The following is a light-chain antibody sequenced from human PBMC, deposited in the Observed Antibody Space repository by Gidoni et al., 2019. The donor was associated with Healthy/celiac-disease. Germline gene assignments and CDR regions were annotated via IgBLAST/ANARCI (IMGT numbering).Light chain of an antibody. Sequence: HSALTQPASVSGSPGQSITISCTGTSSDVGGYNYVSWYQQHPGKAPKLMIYDVTKRPSGVSNRFSGSKSGNTASLTISGLQAEDEAYYYCSSYTSSSTVVFGGGTKLTVL. CDR3: SSYTSSSTVV. CDR1: SSDVGGYNY. J-gene: IGLJ2*01. V-gene: IGLV2-14*01. CDR2: DVT.